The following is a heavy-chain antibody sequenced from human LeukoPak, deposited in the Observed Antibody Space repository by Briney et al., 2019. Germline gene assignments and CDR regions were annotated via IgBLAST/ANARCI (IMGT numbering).Heavy chain of an antibody. Sequence: GGSLRLSCAASGFTFSSYWMSWVRQAPGKGLEWVANIKQDESEKYYVDSVKGRFTISRDNAKNSLYLQMNSLRAEDTAVYYCARHYCGDDCYFDYWGQGTLVTVSS. CDR2: IKQDESEK. V-gene: IGHV3-7*03. CDR3: ARHYCGDDCYFDY. J-gene: IGHJ4*02. D-gene: IGHD2-21*02. CDR1: GFTFSSYW.